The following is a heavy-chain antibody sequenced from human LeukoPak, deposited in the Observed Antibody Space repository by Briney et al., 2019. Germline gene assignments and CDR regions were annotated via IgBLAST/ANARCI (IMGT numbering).Heavy chain of an antibody. CDR3: AKIEGKYQLANIPDS. CDR2: IRYDGSNE. D-gene: IGHD2-2*01. J-gene: IGHJ4*02. V-gene: IGHV3-30*02. Sequence: GGSLRLSCVASGFTFSYFGMHWVRQAPGKGLEWVAFIRYDGSNEYYAESVKGRFTVSRDNSKNTLYLQMNSLRVEDTAAYYCAKIEGKYQLANIPDSWGQGTLVTVSS. CDR1: GFTFSYFG.